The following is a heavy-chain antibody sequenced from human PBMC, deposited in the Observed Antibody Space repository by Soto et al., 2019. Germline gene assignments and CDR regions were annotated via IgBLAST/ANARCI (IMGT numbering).Heavy chain of an antibody. Sequence: EVQLLESGGGLVQPGGSWRLSFPASGFIFSTYNLTWVRLPQGRGREWVSVMGPSGGGTYYADSVKGRFTFSRDNSKNTVYLQMSSLRAEDTALYMCVRHAKLTSVTANVGYYYGLDIWGPGTTVTISS. CDR1: GFIFSTYN. D-gene: IGHD4-4*01. V-gene: IGHV3-23*01. CDR2: MGPSGGGT. J-gene: IGHJ6*02. CDR3: VRHAKLTSVTANVGYYYGLDI.